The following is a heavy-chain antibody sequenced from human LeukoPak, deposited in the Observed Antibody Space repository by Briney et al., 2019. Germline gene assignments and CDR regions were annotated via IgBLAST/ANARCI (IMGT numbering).Heavy chain of an antibody. CDR3: APYCSSTSCYGEGDY. V-gene: IGHV4-39*01. Sequence: SETLSLTCTVSGGSITSSSYYWGWIRQPPGKGLEWIGSIYYSGSTYYNPSLKSRVTISVDTSKNQFSLNLSSVTAADTAVYYCAPYCSSTSCYGEGDYWGQGTLVTVSS. D-gene: IGHD2-2*01. J-gene: IGHJ4*02. CDR1: GGSITSSSYY. CDR2: IYYSGST.